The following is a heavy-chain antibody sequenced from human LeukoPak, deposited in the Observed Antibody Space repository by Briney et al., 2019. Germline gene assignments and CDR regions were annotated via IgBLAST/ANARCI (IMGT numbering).Heavy chain of an antibody. D-gene: IGHD3/OR15-3a*01. J-gene: IGHJ4*02. CDR1: GITLSNYG. Sequence: GGSLRLSCAVSGITLSNYGMSWVRQAPGKGPEWVAGISDSGGSTNYADSVKGRFTISRDNPKNTLYLQVNSLRAEDTAVYFCAKRGVVIRVILVGFHKEAYYFESWGQGALVTVSS. CDR2: ISDSGGST. CDR3: AKRGVVIRVILVGFHKEAYYFES. V-gene: IGHV3-23*01.